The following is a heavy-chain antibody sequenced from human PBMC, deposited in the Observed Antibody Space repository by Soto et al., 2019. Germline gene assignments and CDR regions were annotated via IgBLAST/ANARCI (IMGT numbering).Heavy chain of an antibody. CDR3: AMGTMDV. J-gene: IGHJ6*04. V-gene: IGHV3-74*01. CDR2: INNDGSST. Sequence: PGGSLRLSCAASGFTFRTYWMQWARQAPGKGLEWVSRINNDGSSTDYADSVKGRFTISRDNAKDTLYLQMNSLRAEDTATYYCAMGTMDVWGKGTTVNVSS. D-gene: IGHD7-27*01. CDR1: GFTFRTYW.